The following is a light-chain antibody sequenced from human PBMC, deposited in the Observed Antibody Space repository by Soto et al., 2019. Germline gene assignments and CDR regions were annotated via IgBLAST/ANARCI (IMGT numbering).Light chain of an antibody. Sequence: EIVLTQSPGTLSLSPGERATLSCRASQSVSSSNLAWYQQKPGQAPRLLIYGSSSRATGIPDRFSGSGSGTDFTLTISRLEPEDFAVYYCQQYGNSWTFGQGTKVEI. J-gene: IGKJ1*01. CDR2: GSS. V-gene: IGKV3-20*01. CDR1: QSVSSSN. CDR3: QQYGNSWT.